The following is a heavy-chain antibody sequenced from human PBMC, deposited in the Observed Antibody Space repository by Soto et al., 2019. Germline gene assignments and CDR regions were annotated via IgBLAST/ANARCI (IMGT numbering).Heavy chain of an antibody. D-gene: IGHD3-9*01. J-gene: IGHJ6*02. CDR2: MNPESGST. CDR3: ARSGATGYYSTHYYGLDV. Sequence: QEQLVQSGAEVKKPGDSVKISCKASGYTFNTYDINWVRQATGQGLEWMGWMNPESGSTGFAQSFQGRITLTGNTSINTVYMDVSSLTNEDTAVYFCARSGATGYYSTHYYGLDVWGPGTTVTVSS. CDR1: GYTFNTYD. V-gene: IGHV1-8*01.